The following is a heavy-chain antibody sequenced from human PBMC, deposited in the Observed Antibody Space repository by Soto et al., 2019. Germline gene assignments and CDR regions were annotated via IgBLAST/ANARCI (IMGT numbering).Heavy chain of an antibody. Sequence: GGSLRLSCAASGFTFSSYSMNWVRQAPGKGLEWVSSISSSGSYIYYADSVKGRFTISRDNAKNSLYLQMNSLRAEDTAVYYCARDHGTGTNWFDPWGQGTLVTVSS. J-gene: IGHJ5*02. CDR2: ISSSGSYI. CDR3: ARDHGTGTNWFDP. D-gene: IGHD1-1*01. V-gene: IGHV3-21*01. CDR1: GFTFSSYS.